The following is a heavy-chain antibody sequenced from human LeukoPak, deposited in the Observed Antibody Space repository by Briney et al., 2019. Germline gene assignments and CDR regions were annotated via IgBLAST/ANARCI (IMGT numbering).Heavy chain of an antibody. D-gene: IGHD5-24*01. CDR1: GFTFSSYG. Sequence: PGGSLRLSCAASGFTFSSYGMHWVRQAPGKGLEWVAVISYDGSNKYYADSVKGRFTISRDNSKNTLYLQMNSLRAEDTAVYYCAKVAVEMATIFDYWGQGTLVTVSS. CDR2: ISYDGSNK. CDR3: AKVAVEMATIFDY. J-gene: IGHJ4*02. V-gene: IGHV3-30*18.